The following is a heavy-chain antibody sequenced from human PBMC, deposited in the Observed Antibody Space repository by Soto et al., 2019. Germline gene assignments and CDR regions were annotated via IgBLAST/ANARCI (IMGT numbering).Heavy chain of an antibody. CDR2: ISWNSGSI. V-gene: IGHV3-9*01. CDR3: AKDVARFAYYDFSPYYDGMDG. CDR1: GFTFDDYA. D-gene: IGHD3-3*01. Sequence: GGPLRLSCAASGFTFDDYAMHWVRQAPGKVLEWVSGISWNSGSIGYADSVKGRFTISRDNAKNSLYLQMNSLRAEDTALYYCAKDVARFAYYDFSPYYDGMDGGGQXTTATVS. J-gene: IGHJ6*02.